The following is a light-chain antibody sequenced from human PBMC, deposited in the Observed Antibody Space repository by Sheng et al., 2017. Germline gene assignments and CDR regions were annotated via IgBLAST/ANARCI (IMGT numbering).Light chain of an antibody. CDR1: QSVSSNY. Sequence: EIVLTQSPGTLSLSPGERATLFCRASQSVSSNYLAWYQQKPGQAPRLLIYGASSRATGIPDRFSGSGSGTDFTLTINRLEPEDFAVYYCQQYGRSPYSFGQGTKLEI. V-gene: IGKV3-20*01. CDR3: QQYGRSPYS. CDR2: GAS. J-gene: IGKJ2*03.